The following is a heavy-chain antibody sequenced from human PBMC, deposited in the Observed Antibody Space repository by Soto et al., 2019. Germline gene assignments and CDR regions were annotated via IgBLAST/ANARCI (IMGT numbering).Heavy chain of an antibody. J-gene: IGHJ4*02. D-gene: IGHD3-16*01. V-gene: IGHV4-31*03. CDR3: AYLRGFTGYPGD. Sequence: QVQLQESGPGLVEPSQTLSLTCSVSGGSMRSEGYYWSWIRQHPGKGLEWIGYIYYSWLTDYNPSLQSRLTISVDKSKDEFYLKMWSVTAADTAVYYCAYLRGFTGYPGDWAQGTLVTVSS. CDR1: GGSMRSEGYY. CDR2: IYYSWLT.